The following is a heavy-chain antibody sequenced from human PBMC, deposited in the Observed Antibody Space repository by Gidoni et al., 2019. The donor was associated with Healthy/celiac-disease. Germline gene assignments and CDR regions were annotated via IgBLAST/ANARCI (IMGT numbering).Heavy chain of an antibody. CDR2: INPSGGST. V-gene: IGHV1-46*01. D-gene: IGHD2-2*01. CDR1: GYTFTSYY. Sequence: QVQLVQSGAEVKKPGASVKVSCKASGYTFTSYYMHWVRQAPGQGLEWMGMINPSGGSTSYAEKFQDRVTMNRDTTTSTDYMKLSSLRAEDTAVYYCARVRGYCSSTNCTLEDAFDIWGQGTMVTVSS. CDR3: ARVRGYCSSTNCTLEDAFDI. J-gene: IGHJ3*02.